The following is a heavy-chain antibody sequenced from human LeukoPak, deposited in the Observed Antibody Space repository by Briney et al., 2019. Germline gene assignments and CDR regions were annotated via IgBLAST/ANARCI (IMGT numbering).Heavy chain of an antibody. CDR2: ISGSGGST. Sequence: WGSLRLSCAASGFTFSSYAMSWVRQAPGKGLEWVSAISGSGGSTYYADSVKGRFTISRDNSKNTLYLQMNSLRAEDTAVYYCAKDIMILLLWFAESRSPQDYGMDVWGQGTTVTVSS. CDR1: GFTFSSYA. J-gene: IGHJ6*02. CDR3: AKDIMILLLWFAESRSPQDYGMDV. D-gene: IGHD3-10*01. V-gene: IGHV3-23*01.